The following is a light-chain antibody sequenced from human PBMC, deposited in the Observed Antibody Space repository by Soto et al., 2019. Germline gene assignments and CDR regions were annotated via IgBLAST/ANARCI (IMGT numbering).Light chain of an antibody. Sequence: QSALTQPASVSGSPGQSITISCTGSSSDVGRYNLGSWYRHHPGKAPKLMIYEGTKRPSGASNPLSGYQSDNTHSLTISLPQAEDETYYCCWSYACGNIYLFGNGTKLTVL. V-gene: IGLV2-23*01. CDR1: SSDVGRYNL. CDR2: EGT. CDR3: WSYACGNIYL. J-gene: IGLJ1*01.